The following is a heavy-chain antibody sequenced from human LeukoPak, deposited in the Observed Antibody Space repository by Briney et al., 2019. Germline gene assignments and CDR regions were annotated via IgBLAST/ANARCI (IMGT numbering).Heavy chain of an antibody. V-gene: IGHV3-48*03. Sequence: PGGSLRLSCAASGFTFSSYEMNWVRQAPGKGLEWVSYISRSGSPIYYADSVKGRFTISRDNAKNSLYLQMNSLRAEDTAVYYCARRGAVAGTFDYWGQGTLVTVSS. CDR1: GFTFSSYE. CDR2: ISRSGSPI. CDR3: ARRGAVAGTFDY. D-gene: IGHD6-19*01. J-gene: IGHJ4*02.